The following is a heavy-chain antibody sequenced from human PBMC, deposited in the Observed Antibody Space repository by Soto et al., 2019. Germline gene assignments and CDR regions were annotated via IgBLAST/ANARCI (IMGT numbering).Heavy chain of an antibody. CDR2: IYYSGST. CDR3: ARRWGDYFDY. CDR1: GGSISSYY. J-gene: IGHJ4*02. D-gene: IGHD3-16*01. V-gene: IGHV4-59*08. Sequence: QVQLQESGPGLVKPSETLSLTCTVSGGSISSYYWSWIRQPPGKGLEWIGYIYYSGSTNYNPSLKSRVTISVDTSMSQCSLKLSSVTVADTAVYYCARRWGDYFDYWGQGTLVTVSS.